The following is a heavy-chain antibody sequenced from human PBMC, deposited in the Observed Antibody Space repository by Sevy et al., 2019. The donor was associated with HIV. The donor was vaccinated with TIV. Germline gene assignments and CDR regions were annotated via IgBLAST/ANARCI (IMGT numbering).Heavy chain of an antibody. D-gene: IGHD3-22*01. Sequence: GGSLRLSCAASGFTFSSYWMSWVRQAPGKGLEWVANIKQDGSEKYYVDSVKGRFTISRDNAKNSLYLQMNSLRAEDTAVYYCARESNAGELAVITYRFVYWGQGTLVTVSS. J-gene: IGHJ4*02. CDR2: IKQDGSEK. CDR3: ARESNAGELAVITYRFVY. CDR1: GFTFSSYW. V-gene: IGHV3-7*01.